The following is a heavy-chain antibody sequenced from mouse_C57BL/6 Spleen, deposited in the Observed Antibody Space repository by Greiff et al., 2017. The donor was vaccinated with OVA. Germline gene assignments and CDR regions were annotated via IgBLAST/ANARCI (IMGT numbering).Heavy chain of an antibody. D-gene: IGHD4-1*01. V-gene: IGHV1-18*01. J-gene: IGHJ2*01. Sequence: VQLQQSGPELVKPGASVKIPCKASGYTFTDYNMDWVKQSHGKSLEWIGDINPNNGGTIYNQKFKGKATLTVDKSSSTAYMELRSLTSEDTAVYYCAREAGTRYYFDYWGQGTTLTVSS. CDR2: INPNNGGT. CDR3: AREAGTRYYFDY. CDR1: GYTFTDYN.